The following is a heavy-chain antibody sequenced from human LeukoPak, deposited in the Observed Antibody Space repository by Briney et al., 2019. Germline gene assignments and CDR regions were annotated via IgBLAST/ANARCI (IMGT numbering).Heavy chain of an antibody. CDR1: GGSISSYY. J-gene: IGHJ4*02. CDR2: IYYSGST. CDR3: ARVENSSGYYYALDY. V-gene: IGHV4-59*12. Sequence: SETLSLTCTVSGGSISSYYWSWIRQPPGKGLEWIGYIYYSGSTYYNPSLKSRVTISVDRSKNQFSLKLSSVTAADTAVYYCARVENSSGYYYALDYWGQGTLVTVSS. D-gene: IGHD3-22*01.